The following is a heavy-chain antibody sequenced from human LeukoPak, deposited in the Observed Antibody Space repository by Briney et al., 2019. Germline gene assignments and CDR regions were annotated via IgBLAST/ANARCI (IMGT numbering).Heavy chain of an antibody. CDR1: GGSISSYY. V-gene: IGHV4-59*01. CDR2: ICYSGST. Sequence: SETLSLTCTVSGGSISSYYWSWIRQPPGKGLEWIGYICYSGSTNYNPSLKSRVTISVDTSKNQFSLKLSSVTAADTAVYYCASGTQQLGFDYWGQGTLVTVSS. D-gene: IGHD6-13*01. CDR3: ASGTQQLGFDY. J-gene: IGHJ4*02.